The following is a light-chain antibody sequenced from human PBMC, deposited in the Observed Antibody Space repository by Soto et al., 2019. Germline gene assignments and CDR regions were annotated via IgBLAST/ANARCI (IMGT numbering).Light chain of an antibody. CDR3: QQHSNSPWT. CDR1: QSVTSNY. CDR2: AIS. V-gene: IGKV3D-20*02. Sequence: EIVLTQSPGTLSLSPGESAALSCRASQSVTSNYLVWYRQKPGQAPRLLIYAISSRAAGIPDRFNGSGSRKDFTLTITRLEPEESAVYYCQQHSNSPWTFGQGTRVEV. J-gene: IGKJ1*01.